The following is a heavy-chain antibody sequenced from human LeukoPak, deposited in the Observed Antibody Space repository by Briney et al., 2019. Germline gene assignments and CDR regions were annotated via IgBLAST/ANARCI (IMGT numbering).Heavy chain of an antibody. V-gene: IGHV4-34*04. CDR2: INHSGST. Sequence: AETLSLTRAVYGGFHRGYYWRWIRQPPAKGLEWMGEINHSGSTNNNPTLTSRDTISVDTTMNKFCLKLSSVTDAETAVYYCATRHALQWFRELLAPFTYWSQGTLVTVPS. CDR1: GGFHRGYY. CDR3: ATRHALQWFRELLAPFTY. J-gene: IGHJ4*02. D-gene: IGHD3-10*01.